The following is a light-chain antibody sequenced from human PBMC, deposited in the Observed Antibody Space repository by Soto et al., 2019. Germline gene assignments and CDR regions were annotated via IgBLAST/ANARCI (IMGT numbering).Light chain of an antibody. Sequence: QPVLTQSPSASASLGASVKLTCTLSSGHSSYAIAWHQQQPEKGPRYLMKLNSDGSHSKGDGIPDRFSGSSSGAERYLTISSLQSEDEADYYCQTWATGIYVFATGTKVTVL. CDR1: SGHSSYA. J-gene: IGLJ1*01. CDR3: QTWATGIYV. CDR2: LNSDGSH. V-gene: IGLV4-69*01.